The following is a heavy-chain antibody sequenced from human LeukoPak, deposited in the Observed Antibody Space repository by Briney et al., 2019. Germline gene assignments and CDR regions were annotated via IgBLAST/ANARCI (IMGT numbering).Heavy chain of an antibody. J-gene: IGHJ4*02. CDR2: IDYTERP. V-gene: IGHV4-38-2*02. D-gene: IGHD1-1*01. CDR3: ARSEINDYMKF. CDR1: GYSIRNGFD. Sequence: SETLSLTCTVSGYSIRNGFDWSWLRLSPEKGLEWLGSIDYTERPSYNPSLRSRVTISVDTSKNLFSLNLASVTAADAAIYLCARSEINDYMKFWGQGLQVIVSS.